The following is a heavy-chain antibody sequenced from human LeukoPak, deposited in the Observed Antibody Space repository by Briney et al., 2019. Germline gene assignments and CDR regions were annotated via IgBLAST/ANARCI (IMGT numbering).Heavy chain of an antibody. CDR3: ARDLGYCSGGSCRIFDY. J-gene: IGHJ4*02. Sequence: SVKVSCKAFGGTFSSYAISWVRQAPGQGLEWMGRIIPILGTANYAQKFQGRVTITTDESTSTAYMELSSLRSEDTAVYYCARDLGYCSGGSCRIFDYWGQGTLVTVSS. CDR1: GGTFSSYA. V-gene: IGHV1-69*11. CDR2: IIPILGTA. D-gene: IGHD2-15*01.